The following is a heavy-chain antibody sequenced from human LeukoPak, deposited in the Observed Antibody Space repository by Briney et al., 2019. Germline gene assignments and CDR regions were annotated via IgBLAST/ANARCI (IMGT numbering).Heavy chain of an antibody. V-gene: IGHV1-18*01. D-gene: IGHD5-24*01. Sequence: ASVKVSCKTSGYTFTTYGISWVRQAPGQGLEWMGWISGHKGNTIYAQKLRGGVTMTTDTSTTTAYMDLRSLRPDDTAVYYCARDHVPRGDGYNYYEYWGQGTLVTVSS. CDR3: ARDHVPRGDGYNYYEY. CDR2: ISGHKGNT. J-gene: IGHJ4*02. CDR1: GYTFTTYG.